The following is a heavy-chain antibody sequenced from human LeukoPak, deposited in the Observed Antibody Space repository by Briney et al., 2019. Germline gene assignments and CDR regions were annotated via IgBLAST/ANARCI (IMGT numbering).Heavy chain of an antibody. Sequence: PGGSLRLSCAASGFTFSSYSMNWFRQAPGKGLEWVSSISSSSSYIYYADSVKGRFTISRDNAKNSLYLQMNSLRAEDTAVYYCARDVLDGDYMDVWGKGTTVTISS. CDR3: ARDVLDGDYMDV. CDR1: GFTFSSYS. J-gene: IGHJ6*03. D-gene: IGHD3-3*02. CDR2: ISSSSSYI. V-gene: IGHV3-21*01.